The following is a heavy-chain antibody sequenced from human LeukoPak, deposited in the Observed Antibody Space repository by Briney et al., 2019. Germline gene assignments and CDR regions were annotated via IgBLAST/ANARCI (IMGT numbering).Heavy chain of an antibody. V-gene: IGHV1-2*02. J-gene: IGHJ6*02. CDR2: INPNSGGT. Sequence: ASVKVSCKASGYTFTGYYMHWVRQAPGQGVEWMGWINPNSGGTNYAQKFQGRVTMTRDTSISTAYMELSRLRSDDTAVYYCARDLMDHTLYYYYGMDVWGQGTTVTVSS. CDR3: ARDLMDHTLYYYYGMDV. D-gene: IGHD3-16*01. CDR1: GYTFTGYY.